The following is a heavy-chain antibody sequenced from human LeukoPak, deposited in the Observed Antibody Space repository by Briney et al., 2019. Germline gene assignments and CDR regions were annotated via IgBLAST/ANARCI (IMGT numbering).Heavy chain of an antibody. J-gene: IGHJ4*02. V-gene: IGHV4-59*08. CDR2: IYYSGST. D-gene: IGHD1-26*01. Sequence: KPSETLSLTCTVSGGSISSYYWSWIRQPPGKGLEWIGHIYYSGSTNYNPSLKSRVTISVDTSKNQSSLKLSSVTAADTAVYYCARQGGGFPYYFDYWGQGTLVTVSS. CDR1: GGSISSYY. CDR3: ARQGGGFPYYFDY.